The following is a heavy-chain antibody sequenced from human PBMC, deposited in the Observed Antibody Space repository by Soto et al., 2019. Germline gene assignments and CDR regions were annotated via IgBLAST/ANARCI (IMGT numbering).Heavy chain of an antibody. Sequence: GTLSLTCAVSGYSISSGYYWCWIRQPPGKGLEWIGSIYHSGSTYYNPSLKSRVTISVDTSKNQFSLKLSSVTAADTAVYYCARGHGITMIVAPFDYWGQGTLVTVSS. CDR2: IYHSGST. CDR1: GYSISSGYY. CDR3: ARGHGITMIVAPFDY. J-gene: IGHJ4*02. D-gene: IGHD3-22*01. V-gene: IGHV4-38-2*01.